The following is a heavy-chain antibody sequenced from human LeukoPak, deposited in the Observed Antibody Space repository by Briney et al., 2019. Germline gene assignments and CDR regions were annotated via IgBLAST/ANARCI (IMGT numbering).Heavy chain of an antibody. J-gene: IGHJ5*02. CDR2: INPNSGGT. Sequence: ASVKVSCKASGYTFTGYYMHWVRQAPGQGLEWMGWINPNSGGTNYAQKFQGWVTMTRDTSISTAYMELSRLRSDDTAVYYCARDLGARSQYWFDPWGQGTLVTVSS. D-gene: IGHD1-26*01. CDR1: GYTFTGYY. CDR3: ARDLGARSQYWFDP. V-gene: IGHV1-2*04.